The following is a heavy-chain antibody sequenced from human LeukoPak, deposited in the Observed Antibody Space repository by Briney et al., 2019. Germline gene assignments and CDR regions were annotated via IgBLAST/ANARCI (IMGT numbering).Heavy chain of an antibody. Sequence: SVKVSCKASGTFSTHALSWVRQAPGQGLEWMGRVIPMFDTVIYAQKFQDRVTITTDKSTSTAYMELSSLRSEDTAVYYCARDSKTLTTEPGHFDYWGQGTLVSVSP. CDR3: ARDSKTLTTEPGHFDY. CDR1: GTFSTHA. J-gene: IGHJ4*02. V-gene: IGHV1-69*05. CDR2: VIPMFDTV. D-gene: IGHD4-17*01.